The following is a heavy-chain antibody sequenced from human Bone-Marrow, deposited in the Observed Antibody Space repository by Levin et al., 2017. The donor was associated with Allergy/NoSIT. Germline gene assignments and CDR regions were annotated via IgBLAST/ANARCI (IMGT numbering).Heavy chain of an antibody. CDR3: AKEEDDIHVAVYFDC. CDR2: ISGSGRTT. Sequence: PWGSLRLSCAASRFSFNNYAMSWVRQAPGKGLEWVSTISGSGRTTYYADSVTGRFTISRDNSKNTLYLEMNSLRAEDTAQYYCAKEEDDIHVAVYFDCWGQGTLVTVSS. CDR1: RFSFNNYA. J-gene: IGHJ4*02. D-gene: IGHD2-15*01. V-gene: IGHV3-23*01.